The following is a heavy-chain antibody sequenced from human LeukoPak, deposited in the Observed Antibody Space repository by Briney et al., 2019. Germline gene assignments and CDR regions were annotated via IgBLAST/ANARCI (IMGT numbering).Heavy chain of an antibody. D-gene: IGHD3-22*01. V-gene: IGHV4-59*01. CDR2: IYYSGST. Sequence: SETLSLACSVSGGSISSYYWSWIRQPPGKGLEWIGYIYYSGSTNYNPSLKSRVTISLDTSRNQFSLKLRSVTAADTAVYYCARDRNYYDSSFQHWGQGTLVTVSS. J-gene: IGHJ1*01. CDR3: ARDRNYYDSSFQH. CDR1: GGSISSYY.